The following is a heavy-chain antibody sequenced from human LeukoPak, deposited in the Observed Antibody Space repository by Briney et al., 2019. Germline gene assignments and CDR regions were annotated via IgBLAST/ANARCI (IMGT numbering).Heavy chain of an antibody. CDR3: AELGITMIGGV. V-gene: IGHV3-48*03. CDR2: ISSSGSTI. CDR1: GFTFSSYE. J-gene: IGHJ6*04. D-gene: IGHD3-10*02. Sequence: GGSLRLSCAASGFTFSSYEMNWVRQAPGKGLEWVSYISSSGSTIYYADSVKGRFTISRDNAKNSLYLQMNSLRAEDTAVYYCAELGITMIGGVCGKGTTVTISS.